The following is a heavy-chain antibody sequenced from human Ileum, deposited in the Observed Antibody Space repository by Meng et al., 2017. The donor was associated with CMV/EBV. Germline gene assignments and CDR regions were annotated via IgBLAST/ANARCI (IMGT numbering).Heavy chain of an antibody. CDR2: FETEDGEI. V-gene: IGHV1-24*01. Sequence: VQLVQVGGGGKKRWALVKVSVKVSGYTFTEFTMHWVRQAPGKGVEWMGGFETEDGEIIYAQKFQGRVTMTEDTSADTAYMELSSLRSEDTAVYYCATDSYGDYALDYWGQGTLVTVSS. CDR3: ATDSYGDYALDY. D-gene: IGHD4-17*01. J-gene: IGHJ4*02. CDR1: GYTFTEFT.